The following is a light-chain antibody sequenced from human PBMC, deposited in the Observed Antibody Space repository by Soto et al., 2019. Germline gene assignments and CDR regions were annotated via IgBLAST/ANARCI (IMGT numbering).Light chain of an antibody. V-gene: IGLV2-14*03. Sequence: QSALTQPASVSGSPGQSVTISCTGPSSDVGGYKYVSWYQQHPGKGPKLVIYDVTNRPSGVSYRVSSSKSGNTASLTISGLQVQAEADDYYSSCTRNATVVFGGGTKLTVL. J-gene: IGLJ3*02. CDR2: DVT. CDR3: SSCTRNATVV. CDR1: SSDVGGYKY.